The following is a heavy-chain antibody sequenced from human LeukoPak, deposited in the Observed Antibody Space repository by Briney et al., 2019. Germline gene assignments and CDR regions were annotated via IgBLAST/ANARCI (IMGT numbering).Heavy chain of an antibody. D-gene: IGHD6-19*01. CDR3: ARGRPLLYSSGWSSDY. CDR2: ISGSSSAI. V-gene: IGHV3-48*01. J-gene: IGHJ4*02. Sequence: GGSLRLSCAASGFTFSAYNMIWVRQAPGKGLEWLSYISGSSSAIYYADSVQGRFTISRDNAKNSLSLQMSSLRVEDTAVYYCARGRPLLYSSGWSSDYWGQGALVTVSS. CDR1: GFTFSAYN.